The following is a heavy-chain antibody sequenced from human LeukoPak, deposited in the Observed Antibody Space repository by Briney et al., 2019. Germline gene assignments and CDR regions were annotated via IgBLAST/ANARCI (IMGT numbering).Heavy chain of an antibody. Sequence: PGGSLRLSCAASGFTFSNYWMSWVRQAPGKGLEWVANIKQYGSEKYYVDSVKGRFTISRDNAKNSLYLQMNSLRAEDTAVYYCARGDYFGSGTPFIDAFDIWGQGTMVTVS. V-gene: IGHV3-7*01. CDR3: ARGDYFGSGTPFIDAFDI. CDR1: GFTFSNYW. J-gene: IGHJ3*02. D-gene: IGHD3-10*01. CDR2: IKQYGSEK.